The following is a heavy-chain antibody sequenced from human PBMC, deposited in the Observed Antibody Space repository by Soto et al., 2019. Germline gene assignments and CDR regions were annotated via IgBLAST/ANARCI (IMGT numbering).Heavy chain of an antibody. CDR2: ISAYNGNA. CDR1: GYTFAIYG. Sequence: ASVKVSCKGSGYTFAIYGISWVRQAPGQGLEWMGWISAYNGNANYAQKLQGRVTMTTDTSTSTAYMELRSLRSDDTAVYYCAGYISPLRFLEGFFFSSGARGTVVPVSS. J-gene: IGHJ4*02. D-gene: IGHD3-3*01. V-gene: IGHV1-18*01. CDR3: AGYISPLRFLEGFFFSS.